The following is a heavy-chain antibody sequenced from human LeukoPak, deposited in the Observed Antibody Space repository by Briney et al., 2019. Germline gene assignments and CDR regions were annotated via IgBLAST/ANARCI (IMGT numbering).Heavy chain of an antibody. CDR1: GFSFSDYY. D-gene: IGHD2-15*01. J-gene: IGHJ6*02. CDR2: ISESGYTI. V-gene: IGHV3-11*04. Sequence: GGSLRLSCAASGFSFSDYYMSWIRQAPGKGLEWVSYISESGYTIYYADSVKGRFTISRDNAKNSLYLQMNSLRAEDTGVYYCARDFAGRVAAHYYYYGMDVWGQGTTVTVSS. CDR3: ARDFAGRVAAHYYYYGMDV.